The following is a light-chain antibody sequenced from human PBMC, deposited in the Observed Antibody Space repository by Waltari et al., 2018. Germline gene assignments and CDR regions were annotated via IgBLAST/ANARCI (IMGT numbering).Light chain of an antibody. CDR2: YGSGSPK. J-gene: IGLJ3*02. V-gene: IGLV5-37*01. Sequence: ACPPRLPLLYGSGSPKAQGSGAPRHVSGSNDASANARILHISGLQSEDEADYYCMLWPSDVWVFGGRTKLTVL. CDR3: MLWPSDVWV.